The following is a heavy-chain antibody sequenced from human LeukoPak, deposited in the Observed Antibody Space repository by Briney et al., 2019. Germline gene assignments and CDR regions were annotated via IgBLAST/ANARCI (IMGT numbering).Heavy chain of an antibody. CDR2: FDPEDGET. D-gene: IGHD1-20*01. Sequence: ASVKVSCKVSGYTLTELSMHWVRQAPGKGLEWMGGFDPEDGETIYAQKFQGRVTMTEDTSTDTAYMELSSLRSEDTAVYYCAADIAPYNWNGDAFDIWGQGTMVPVSS. CDR1: GYTLTELS. J-gene: IGHJ3*02. CDR3: AADIAPYNWNGDAFDI. V-gene: IGHV1-24*01.